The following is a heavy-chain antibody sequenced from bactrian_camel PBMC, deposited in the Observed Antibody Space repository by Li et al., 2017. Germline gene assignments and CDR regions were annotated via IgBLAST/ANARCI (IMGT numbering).Heavy chain of an antibody. CDR2: ISVSGQSGASST. Sequence: VQLVESGGGLVQPGGSLRLSCALSGFTIRAYDMIWVRQAPGKGLEWVSRISVSGQSGASSTYYADSTKGRFTISRDNAKNTLYLQMDSLKPEDTAVYYCAADSMWWALYHWGQGTQVTVS. CDR1: GFTIRAYD. J-gene: IGHJ4*01. V-gene: IGHV3S40*01. CDR3: AADSMWWALYH. D-gene: IGHD7*01.